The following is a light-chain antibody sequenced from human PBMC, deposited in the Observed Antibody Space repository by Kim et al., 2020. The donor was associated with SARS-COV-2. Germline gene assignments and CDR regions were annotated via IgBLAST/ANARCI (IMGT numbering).Light chain of an antibody. CDR1: QSVSSNY. V-gene: IGKV3-20*01. CDR2: GAS. J-gene: IGKJ1*01. CDR3: QQYSSSPPT. Sequence: EIVLTQSPGTLSLSPGERATLSCRASQSVSSNYLAWYQQKPGQAPRLLIYGASNRATGIPDRFSGSGSRTDFTLTISRLEPEDFVVYYCQQYSSSPPTFGQGTKVDIK.